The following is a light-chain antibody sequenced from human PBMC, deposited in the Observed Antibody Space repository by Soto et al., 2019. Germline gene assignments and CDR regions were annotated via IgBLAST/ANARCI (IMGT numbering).Light chain of an antibody. CDR3: LHYHAWPRT. V-gene: IGKV1-5*01. Sequence: DIHMTQSPSSLSVSVGERVTITCRTSQNINAWLAWYQQRPGQAPKLLIYDASTVQSGVPSRFSGSGSGTEFTLTISSLQSEDFAVYYCLHYHAWPRTFGQGTKVDIK. J-gene: IGKJ1*01. CDR2: DAS. CDR1: QNINAW.